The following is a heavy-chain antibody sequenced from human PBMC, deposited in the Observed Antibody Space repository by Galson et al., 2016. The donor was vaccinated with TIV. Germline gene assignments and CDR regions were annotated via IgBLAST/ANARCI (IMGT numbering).Heavy chain of an antibody. Sequence: SLRLSCAASGFTFRNYGMHWVRQAPGKGLEWVAVVWYDGSNKYYADSVKGRFTISRDNSKNTVYLLMNSLRAEDTALYYCARDRGEKYFLPDAFDIWGQGTMVTVSS. CDR3: ARDRGEKYFLPDAFDI. D-gene: IGHD2/OR15-2a*01. J-gene: IGHJ3*02. CDR2: VWYDGSNK. V-gene: IGHV3-33*01. CDR1: GFTFRNYG.